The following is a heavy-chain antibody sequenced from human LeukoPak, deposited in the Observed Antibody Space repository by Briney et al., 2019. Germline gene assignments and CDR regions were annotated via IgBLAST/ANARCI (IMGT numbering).Heavy chain of an antibody. Sequence: PGGSMRLSCAASGFTFSSYAMSWVRQAAGKGLEWVSAISGSGGSTYYADSVKGRFTSSRDNSKNTLYLQMNRLRAEDTAVYYCARGDLYYYDSSGSHFDYWGQGTLVTVSS. D-gene: IGHD3-22*01. CDR2: ISGSGGST. CDR3: ARGDLYYYDSSGSHFDY. J-gene: IGHJ4*02. V-gene: IGHV3-23*01. CDR1: GFTFSSYA.